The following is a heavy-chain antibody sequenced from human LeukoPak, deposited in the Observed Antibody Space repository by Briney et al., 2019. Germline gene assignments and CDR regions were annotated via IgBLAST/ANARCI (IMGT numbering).Heavy chain of an antibody. CDR3: ARGSWPSAWFDP. Sequence: ASVKVSCKASGYTFTSYGISWVRQAPGQGLQWMGWISGYNGNTDYAQKHQGRVTMTTDTSTSTAYMELRSLRSDDTAVYYCARGSWPSAWFDPWGQGTLVTVSS. V-gene: IGHV1-18*01. CDR2: ISGYNGNT. CDR1: GYTFTSYG. J-gene: IGHJ5*02.